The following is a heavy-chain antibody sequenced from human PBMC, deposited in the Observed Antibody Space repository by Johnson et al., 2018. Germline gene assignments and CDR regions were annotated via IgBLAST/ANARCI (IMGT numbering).Heavy chain of an antibody. CDR2: ISYDGSNK. V-gene: IGHV3-30*18. CDR3: AKDGRLLRYFVWAFIFQH. J-gene: IGHJ1*01. CDR1: GFTFSSYG. D-gene: IGHD3-9*01. Sequence: QVQLVESGGGVVQPGRSLRLSCAASGFTFSSYGMHWVRQAPGKGLERVAVISYDGSNKYYADSVKGRFTISRDNSKNTLYLQMNSLIAEDTAGYYCAKDGRLLRYFVWAFIFQHWGQGTLVTVSS.